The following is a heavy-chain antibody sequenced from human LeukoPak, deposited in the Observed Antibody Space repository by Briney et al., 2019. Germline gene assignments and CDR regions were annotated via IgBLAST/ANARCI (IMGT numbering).Heavy chain of an antibody. CDR1: GFTFSSYG. CDR3: ARDSWFEGGRSFDM. D-gene: IGHD3-16*01. V-gene: IGHV3-33*01. J-gene: IGHJ3*02. CDR2: IWNDGRKS. Sequence: PGGSLRLSCAASGFTFSSYGMRWVRQAPGKGVEGGACIWNDGRKSYYEDSVQGRFTFSRDNSRNRVYLQMNSLRAEDIAVYYCARDSWFEGGRSFDMWGQGTMVTVSS.